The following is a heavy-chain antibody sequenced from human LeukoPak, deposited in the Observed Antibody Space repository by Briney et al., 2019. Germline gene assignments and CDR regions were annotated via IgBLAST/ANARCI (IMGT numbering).Heavy chain of an antibody. Sequence: GASVKVSCKASGYTFTSFDINWVRQATGQRLEWMGWMNPKSGSAGYARNFQGRVTFTRDTSISTAYMELSSLTSEDTAVYYCARDVGNIVVVPALFDYWGQGTLVTVSS. J-gene: IGHJ4*02. V-gene: IGHV1-8*03. CDR2: MNPKSGSA. D-gene: IGHD2-2*01. CDR3: ARDVGNIVVVPALFDY. CDR1: GYTFTSFD.